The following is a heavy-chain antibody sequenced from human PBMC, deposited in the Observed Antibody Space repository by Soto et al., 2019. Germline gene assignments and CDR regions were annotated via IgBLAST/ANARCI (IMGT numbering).Heavy chain of an antibody. V-gene: IGHV1-18*01. Sequence: QVQLVQSGDEMKKPGASVRVSCKASGYIFVNYGIAWVRQAPGQGLGWMGWSSPYTGDTHSASKVQGRLTMTTDTSTSTAYVDLGSLTSADTAVCYCALVGNYVTPTPHDVWGQETTVTVSS. CDR2: SSPYTGDT. CDR3: ALVGNYVTPTPHDV. CDR1: GYIFVNYG. J-gene: IGHJ6*02. D-gene: IGHD3-16*01.